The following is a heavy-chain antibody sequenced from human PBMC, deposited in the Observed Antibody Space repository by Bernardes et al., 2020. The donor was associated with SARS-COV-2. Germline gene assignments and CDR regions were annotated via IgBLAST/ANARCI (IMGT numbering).Heavy chain of an antibody. V-gene: IGHV3-48*01. CDR3: ARDTDYDFWSGYRKTLDY. CDR1: GFTFRSSS. Sequence: VGALVLSCAASGFTFRSSSMNWVRQAPGPGLEWVSYISSSSSTIYYADSVKGRFTISRDNAKNSLYLQMNSLRAEDTAVYYCARDTDYDFWSGYRKTLDYWGQGTLVTVSS. D-gene: IGHD3-3*01. J-gene: IGHJ4*02. CDR2: ISSSSSTI.